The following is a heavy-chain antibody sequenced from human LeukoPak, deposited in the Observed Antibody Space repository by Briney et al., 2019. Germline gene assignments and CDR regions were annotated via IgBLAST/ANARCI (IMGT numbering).Heavy chain of an antibody. CDR3: ARGGYDFVYYYYGMDV. V-gene: IGHV1-69*13. Sequence: SVKVSCKASGGTFSSYAISWVRQAPGQGLEWMGGIIPIFGTANYAQKFQGRVTITADESTSTAYMELSSLRSEDTAVYYCARGGYDFVYYYYGMDVWGQGTTVTASS. J-gene: IGHJ6*02. CDR1: GGTFSSYA. CDR2: IIPIFGTA. D-gene: IGHD3-3*01.